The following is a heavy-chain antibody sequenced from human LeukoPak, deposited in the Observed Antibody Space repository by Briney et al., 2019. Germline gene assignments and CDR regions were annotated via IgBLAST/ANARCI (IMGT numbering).Heavy chain of an antibody. Sequence: GSLRISCAASGFTFSSYAISWGRQAPGRGLEWVSLISATGGTTYYADSVKGRSTISRDNSENTMYLQMNSLRAEDTAVYYCSTSRPLQSFDCWGQGTLVTVSS. V-gene: IGHV3-23*01. CDR3: STSRPLQSFDC. D-gene: IGHD4-11*01. CDR2: ISATGGTT. CDR1: GFTFSSYA. J-gene: IGHJ4*02.